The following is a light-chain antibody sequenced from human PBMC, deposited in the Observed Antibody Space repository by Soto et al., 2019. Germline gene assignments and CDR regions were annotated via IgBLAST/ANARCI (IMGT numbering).Light chain of an antibody. CDR2: DSS. Sequence: DIQMTQSPSSLSASVGDRVTITCRASQSISNYLNWYQQKPGKAPKLLIYDSSSLQSGVPSRFSGSRSGTDSTLTISSLQPEDFATYYCQQANSFPLTFGQGTRLEIK. V-gene: IGKV1-39*01. CDR3: QQANSFPLT. J-gene: IGKJ5*01. CDR1: QSISNY.